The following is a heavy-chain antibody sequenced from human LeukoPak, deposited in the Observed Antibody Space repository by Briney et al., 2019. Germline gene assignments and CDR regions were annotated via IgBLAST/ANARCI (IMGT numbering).Heavy chain of an antibody. CDR3: ARDRGIAARRGLDY. V-gene: IGHV1-18*01. D-gene: IGHD6-6*01. Sequence: ASVKVSCKASGYTFTSYGISWVRQAPGQGLEWMGWISAYNGNTNYAQKLQGRVTMTTDTSTSTAYMELRSLRSDVTAVYYCARDRGIAARRGLDYWGQGTLVTVSS. CDR2: ISAYNGNT. J-gene: IGHJ4*02. CDR1: GYTFTSYG.